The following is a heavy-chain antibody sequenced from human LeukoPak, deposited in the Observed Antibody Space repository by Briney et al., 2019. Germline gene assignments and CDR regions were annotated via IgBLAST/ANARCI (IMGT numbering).Heavy chain of an antibody. Sequence: SETLSLTCAVSGYSISSGYYWGWIRQPPGKGLDWIGSIYHSGSTYYNPSLKSRVTISVDTSKNQFSLKLSSVTAADTAVYYCARLTRGMIVVVMIGIDNWGQGTLVTVSS. CDR2: IYHSGST. J-gene: IGHJ4*02. V-gene: IGHV4-38-2*01. CDR3: ARLTRGMIVVVMIGIDN. CDR1: GYSISSGYY. D-gene: IGHD3-22*01.